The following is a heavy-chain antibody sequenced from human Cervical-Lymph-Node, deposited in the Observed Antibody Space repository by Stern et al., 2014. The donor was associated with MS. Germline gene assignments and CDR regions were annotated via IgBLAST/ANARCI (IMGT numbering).Heavy chain of an antibody. CDR3: ARGGTWGPFHY. Sequence: VPLVESGAEVKKPGASVTVSCRASGRTFTSDDINWVRQASGQGPEWMGLVSPNTGNVGYAQKFRGRVTMTRDTSTGTTYMELSSLRSEDTAVYYCARGGTWGPFHYWGQGTLVTVSS. J-gene: IGHJ4*02. D-gene: IGHD1-7*01. V-gene: IGHV1-8*01. CDR1: GRTFTSDD. CDR2: VSPNTGNV.